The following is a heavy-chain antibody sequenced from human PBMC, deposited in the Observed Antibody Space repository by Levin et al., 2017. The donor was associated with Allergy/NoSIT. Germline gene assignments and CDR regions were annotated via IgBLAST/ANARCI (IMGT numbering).Heavy chain of an antibody. Sequence: HAGGSLRLSCAASGFTFDDYAMHWVRQAPGKGLEWVSGISWNSGSIGYADSVKGRFTISRDNAKNSLYLQMNSLRAEDTALYYCAKDECSSTSCYTGYYYYGMDVWGQGTTVTVSS. CDR3: AKDECSSTSCYTGYYYYGMDV. CDR1: GFTFDDYA. D-gene: IGHD2-2*02. J-gene: IGHJ6*02. V-gene: IGHV3-9*01. CDR2: ISWNSGSI.